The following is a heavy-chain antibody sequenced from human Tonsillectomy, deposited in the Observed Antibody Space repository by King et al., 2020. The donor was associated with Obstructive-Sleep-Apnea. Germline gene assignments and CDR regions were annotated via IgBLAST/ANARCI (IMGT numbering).Heavy chain of an antibody. CDR2: INPNNGGT. J-gene: IGHJ3*02. V-gene: IGHV1-2*02. Sequence: VQLVQSGAEMKKPGASVKVSCKASGYSFTDYYMHWVRQAPGQGLEWMGWINPNNGGTKYEQKFQGRVTMTRDTSITTAYMELSSLRSDDTAVYYCARALDIWGQGTMVTVSP. CDR1: GYSFTDYY. CDR3: ARALDI.